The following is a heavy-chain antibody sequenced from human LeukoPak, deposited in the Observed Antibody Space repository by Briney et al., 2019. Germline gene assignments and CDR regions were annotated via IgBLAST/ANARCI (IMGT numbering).Heavy chain of an antibody. CDR3: ARDCSGGSCSRDAFDI. J-gene: IGHJ3*02. V-gene: IGHV4-31*11. Sequence: SETLSLTCAVSGGSISSGGYYWSWIRQHPGKGLEWIGYIYYSGNTFYNPSLKSRVTMSVDTSKNQFSLKLSSVTAADIAVYYCARDCSGGSCSRDAFDIWGQGTMVTVSS. CDR1: GGSISSGGYY. CDR2: IYYSGNT. D-gene: IGHD2-15*01.